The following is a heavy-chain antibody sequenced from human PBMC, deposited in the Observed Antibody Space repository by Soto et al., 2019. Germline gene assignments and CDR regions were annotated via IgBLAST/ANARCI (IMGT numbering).Heavy chain of an antibody. J-gene: IGHJ4*02. CDR2: ISSSTSTI. Sequence: GGSLRLSCAASGFTFSSYSMSWVRQAPGKGLEWVSYISSSTSTIYYADSVKGRFTISRDNAKNSLYLQMNSLRDEDTAVYFCVKEDAGGKVRKSGDYRAQGTLVTVSS. CDR1: GFTFSSYS. CDR3: VKEDAGGKVRKSGDY. V-gene: IGHV3-48*02. D-gene: IGHD2-15*01.